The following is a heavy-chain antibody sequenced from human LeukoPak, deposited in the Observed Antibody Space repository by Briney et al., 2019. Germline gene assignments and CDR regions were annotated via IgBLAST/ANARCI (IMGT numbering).Heavy chain of an antibody. CDR2: IYHSGST. V-gene: IGHV4-39*07. CDR1: GGSISSSSYY. J-gene: IGHJ4*02. CDR3: ARVDLSRYFDY. D-gene: IGHD3-16*02. Sequence: PSETLSLTCTVSGGSISSSSYYWGWIRQPPGKGLEWIGSIYHSGSTYYNPSLKSRVTISVDPSKNQFSLKLSSVTAADTAVYYCARVDLSRYFDYWGQGTLVTVSS.